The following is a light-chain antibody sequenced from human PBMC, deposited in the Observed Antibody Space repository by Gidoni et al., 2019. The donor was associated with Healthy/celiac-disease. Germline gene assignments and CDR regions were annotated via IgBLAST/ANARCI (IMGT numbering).Light chain of an antibody. CDR3: KQSYSTPGA. CDR1: QSICSY. CDR2: AAS. V-gene: IGKV1-39*01. Sequence: DTQLTQSPPSLSTSVGDRVTITCRASQSICSYLNWYQQKPGKAPKLLIYAASSLQSGVPARFSGSGSGTDFTLTISSLEAEDVATYYCKQSYSTPGAFGQGTKVEIK. J-gene: IGKJ1*01.